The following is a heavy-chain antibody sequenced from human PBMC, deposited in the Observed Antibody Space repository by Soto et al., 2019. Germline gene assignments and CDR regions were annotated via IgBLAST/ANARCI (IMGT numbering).Heavy chain of an antibody. CDR1: GGSISSYY. D-gene: IGHD3-3*01. J-gene: IGHJ5*02. V-gene: IGHV4-59*01. Sequence: SETLSLTCTVSGGSISSYYWSWIRQPPGKGLEWIGYIYYSGSTNYNPSLKSRVTISVDTSKNQFSLKLSSVTAADTAVYYCARAFGVVTPNWFDPWGQGTLVTVSS. CDR3: ARAFGVVTPNWFDP. CDR2: IYYSGST.